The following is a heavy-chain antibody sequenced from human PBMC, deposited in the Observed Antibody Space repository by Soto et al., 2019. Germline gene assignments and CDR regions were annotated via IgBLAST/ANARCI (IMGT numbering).Heavy chain of an antibody. Sequence: SVKVSFKACGGTFSTYTFSWLRQAPGQGLEWMGRIIPIFGTPYYAQKFQGRVTITADKSTSTVYMELSSLRSDDTAVYFCARGLECRGYCLDKPTWFAPWGQGTLVTVCS. V-gene: IGHV1-69*06. CDR1: GGTFSTYT. D-gene: IGHD2-15*01. J-gene: IGHJ5*02. CDR2: IIPIFGTP. CDR3: ARGLECRGYCLDKPTWFAP.